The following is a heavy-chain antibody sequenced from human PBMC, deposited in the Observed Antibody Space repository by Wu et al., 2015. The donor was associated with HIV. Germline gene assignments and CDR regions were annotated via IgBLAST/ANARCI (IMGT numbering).Heavy chain of an antibody. Sequence: QVQLVQSGAELKKPGSSVKVSCKVSGGSFSTYGVNWVRQAPGQGLEWMGRIVPIFDTTHYAPKFQGKVMITVDEATTTAYMELSSLTSDDTAIYYCARGAAAGLDYWGQGTLVTVSS. CDR2: IVPIFDTT. J-gene: IGHJ4*02. D-gene: IGHD6-13*01. V-gene: IGHV1-69*13. CDR3: ARGAAAGLDY. CDR1: GGSFSTYG.